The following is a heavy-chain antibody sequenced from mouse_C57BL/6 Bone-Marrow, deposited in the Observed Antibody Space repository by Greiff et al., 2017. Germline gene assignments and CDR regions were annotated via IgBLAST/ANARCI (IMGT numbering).Heavy chain of an antibody. CDR1: GYAFSSSW. CDR2: IYPGDGDT. V-gene: IGHV1-82*01. J-gene: IGHJ4*01. CDR3: ARNPTGFYAMDY. D-gene: IGHD4-1*01. Sequence: VQLQQSGPELVKPGASVKISCKASGYAFSSSWMNWVKQRPGKGLEWIGRIYPGDGDTNYNGKFKGKATLTADKSSRTAYMQLSSLTSEDSAVYFCARNPTGFYAMDYWGQGTSVTVSS.